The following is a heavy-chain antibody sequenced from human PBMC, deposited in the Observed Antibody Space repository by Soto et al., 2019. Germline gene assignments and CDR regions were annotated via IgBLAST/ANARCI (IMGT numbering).Heavy chain of an antibody. CDR1: EGYIIGYY. V-gene: IGHV4-59*01. CDR2: IHYSGIT. J-gene: IGHJ4*02. D-gene: IGHD7-27*01. CDR3: ARHPGASFDY. Sequence: LVTICLTWTVSEGYIIGYYLSWLRQSPGKRLEWIGYIHYSGITKYNPSLKSRVTISLDTSKNQFSLKLSSVTAADSAVYYCARHPGASFDYWGQGTLVTVSS.